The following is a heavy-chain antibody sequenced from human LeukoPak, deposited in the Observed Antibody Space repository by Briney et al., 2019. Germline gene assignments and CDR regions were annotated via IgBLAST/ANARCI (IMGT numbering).Heavy chain of an antibody. D-gene: IGHD5-12*01. J-gene: IGHJ3*02. CDR3: AREGLVHTDSGAFDI. V-gene: IGHV3-64*01. CDR1: GYPFSSYA. CDR2: ISSNGGST. Sequence: PGGSLRLSCAASGYPFSSYAMHWVRQAPGKGLEYVSAISSNGGSTYYANSVKGRFTISRDNSKNTLYLQMGSLRAEDMAVYYCAREGLVHTDSGAFDIWGERPVLTVSS.